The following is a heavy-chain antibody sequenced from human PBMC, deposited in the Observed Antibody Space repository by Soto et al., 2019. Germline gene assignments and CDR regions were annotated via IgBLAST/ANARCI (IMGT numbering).Heavy chain of an antibody. D-gene: IGHD3-3*01. CDR3: TTLGPDDAFDI. Sequence: EVQLVESGGGLVKPGGSLRLSCAASGFTFSNAWMSWVRQVPGKGLEWVGRIKSKTDGGTTDYAAHVKGRFTISRDDSKNTLYLQMNSLKTEDTAVYYCTTLGPDDAFDIWGQGTMVTVSS. V-gene: IGHV3-15*07. CDR1: GFTFSNAW. J-gene: IGHJ3*02. CDR2: IKSKTDGGTT.